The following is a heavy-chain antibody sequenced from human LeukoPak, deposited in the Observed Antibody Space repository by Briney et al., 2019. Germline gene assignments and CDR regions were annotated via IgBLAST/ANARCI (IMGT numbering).Heavy chain of an antibody. J-gene: IGHJ4*02. V-gene: IGHV3-9*01. CDR3: AKDIRGYTYGADY. CDR2: ISWNSGNI. D-gene: IGHD5-18*01. Sequence: QPGGSLRLSCAASGFTFDDYAMHWVRQVPGKGLEWVSCISWNSGNIGYADSVKGRFTISRDNAKNSLYLQMNSLRAEDTALYYCAKDIRGYTYGADYWGQGTLVTVSS. CDR1: GFTFDDYA.